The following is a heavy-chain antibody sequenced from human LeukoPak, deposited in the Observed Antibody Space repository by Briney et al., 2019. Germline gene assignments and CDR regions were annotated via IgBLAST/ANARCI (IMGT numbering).Heavy chain of an antibody. Sequence: KPSETLSLTCTVSGGSFSSGSYYWGWIRQPPGKGLEWIGSIYFNGNTFYNPSLKSRVTISADMSKNQFSLKVNAVTAADTAVYYCARGKWEPTFDYWGQGTLVTVSS. CDR2: IYFNGNT. J-gene: IGHJ4*02. CDR1: GGSFSSGSYY. V-gene: IGHV4-39*07. CDR3: ARGKWEPTFDY. D-gene: IGHD1-26*01.